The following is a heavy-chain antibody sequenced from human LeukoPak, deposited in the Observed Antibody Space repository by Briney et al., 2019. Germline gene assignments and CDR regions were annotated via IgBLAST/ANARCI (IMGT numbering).Heavy chain of an antibody. V-gene: IGHV1-2*06. Sequence: ASVKVSCKASGYTFTGYYMHWVRQAPGQGLEWMGRINPNSGGTNYAQKFQGRVTMTRDTSISTAYMELSRLRSDDTAVYYCARGDPYYYYGMDVWGQGTTVTVSS. CDR2: INPNSGGT. J-gene: IGHJ6*02. CDR1: GYTFTGYY. D-gene: IGHD5-24*01. CDR3: ARGDPYYYYGMDV.